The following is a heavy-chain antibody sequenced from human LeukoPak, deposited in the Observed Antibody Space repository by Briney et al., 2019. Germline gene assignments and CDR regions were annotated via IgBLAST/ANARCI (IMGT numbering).Heavy chain of an antibody. J-gene: IGHJ3*02. CDR2: ISAYNGNT. D-gene: IGHD3-10*01. Sequence: GASVKVSCKASGYTFTSYGISWVRQAPGQGLEWMGWISAYNGNTNYAQKLQGRVTMTTDTSTSTAYMELRSLRSDDTAVYYCARERGVLLWFGDANRAFDIWGQGTMVTVSS. CDR3: ARERGVLLWFGDANRAFDI. V-gene: IGHV1-18*04. CDR1: GYTFTSYG.